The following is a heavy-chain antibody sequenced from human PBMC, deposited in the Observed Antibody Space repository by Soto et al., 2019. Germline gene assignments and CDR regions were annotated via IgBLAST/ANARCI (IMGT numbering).Heavy chain of an antibody. D-gene: IGHD6-19*01. Sequence: EVQLLESGGGVVQPGGSLRLSCAASGFTFSSYAMSWVRQAPGKGLEWVSAISGSGGSTYYADSVKGRFTISRDNSKNTLYLQMNSLRAEDTAVYYCAKVRDSSGWARWFDPWGQGTLVTVSS. J-gene: IGHJ5*02. V-gene: IGHV3-23*01. CDR1: GFTFSSYA. CDR2: ISGSGGST. CDR3: AKVRDSSGWARWFDP.